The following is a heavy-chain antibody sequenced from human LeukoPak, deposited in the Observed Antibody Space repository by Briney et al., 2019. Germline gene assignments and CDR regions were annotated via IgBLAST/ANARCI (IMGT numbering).Heavy chain of an antibody. J-gene: IGHJ6*02. CDR1: GYTLTELS. V-gene: IGHV1-24*01. Sequence: ASVKVSCKVSGYTLTELSMHWVRQAPGKGLEWMGGFDPEDGETIYAQKFQGRVTMTEDTSTDTAYMELSSLRSEDTAVYYCATVGPFYSGYATGRHYGMDVWGQGTTVTVSS. D-gene: IGHD5-12*01. CDR3: ATVGPFYSGYATGRHYGMDV. CDR2: FDPEDGET.